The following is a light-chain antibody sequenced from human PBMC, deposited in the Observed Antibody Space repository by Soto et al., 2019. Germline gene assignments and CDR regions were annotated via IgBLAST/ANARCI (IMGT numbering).Light chain of an antibody. J-gene: IGLJ2*01. V-gene: IGLV4-69*01. CDR1: SGHSSYA. CDR2: LNSDGSH. Sequence: QPVLTQSPSASASLGASVKLTCTLSSGHSSYAIAWHQQQPEKGPRYLMKLNSDGSHSKGDGIPDRFSGSSSGAERYLTISSLQSEDEADYHCQTWGTGIHVVFGGGTKVTVL. CDR3: QTWGTGIHVV.